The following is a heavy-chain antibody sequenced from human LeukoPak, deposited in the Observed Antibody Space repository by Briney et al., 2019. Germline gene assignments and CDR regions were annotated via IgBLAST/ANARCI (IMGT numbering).Heavy chain of an antibody. CDR3: ARGSSSSAAHAFDI. Sequence: RASVKVSCKVSGYTLTELSMHWVRQAPGKGLEWMGGFDPEDGETIYAQKFQGRVTMTEDTSTDTAYMELSSLRSEDTAVYYCARGSSSSAAHAFDIWGQGTMVTVSS. CDR2: FDPEDGET. D-gene: IGHD6-6*01. J-gene: IGHJ3*02. V-gene: IGHV1-24*01. CDR1: GYTLTELS.